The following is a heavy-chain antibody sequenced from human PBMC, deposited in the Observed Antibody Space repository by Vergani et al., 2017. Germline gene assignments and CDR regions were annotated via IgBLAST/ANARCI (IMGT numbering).Heavy chain of an antibody. CDR2: IWYDGSNK. CDR1: GFTFSSYG. D-gene: IGHD6-19*01. Sequence: QVQLVESGGGVVQPGRSLRPPCAASGFTFSSYGMHWVRQAPGKGLEWVAVIWYDGSNKYYADAVKGRFTISRDNSKNTLYLQMNSLRAEDTAVYYCARDGIAVPYSPYYFDYWGQGTLVTVSS. V-gene: IGHV3-33*01. J-gene: IGHJ4*02. CDR3: ARDGIAVPYSPYYFDY.